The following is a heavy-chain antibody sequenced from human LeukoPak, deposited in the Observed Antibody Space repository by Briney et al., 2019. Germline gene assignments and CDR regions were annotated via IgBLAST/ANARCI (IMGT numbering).Heavy chain of an antibody. D-gene: IGHD1-26*01. CDR2: IYYSGSS. CDR3: ARVTRSGSYYYHYGMDV. CDR1: GGSVSSGGYY. V-gene: IGHV4-61*08. J-gene: IGHJ6*02. Sequence: PSETLSLTCTVSGGSVSSGGYYWSWIRQPPGKGLEWIGYIYYSGSSNSNPSLKSRVTMSVDTSKNRISLKLSSVTAADTAVYYCARVTRSGSYYYHYGMDVWGQGTTVTVSS.